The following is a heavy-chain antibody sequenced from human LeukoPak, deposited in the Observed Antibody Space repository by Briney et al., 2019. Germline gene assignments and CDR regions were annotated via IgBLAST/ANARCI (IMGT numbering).Heavy chain of an antibody. Sequence: ASVKVSCKASGYTFTSYDINWVRQATGQGPEWMGWMNPNSGNTGYAQKFQGRVTMTRNTSISTAYMELSSLRSEDTAVYYCARDRSRRGAFDIWGQGTTVTVSS. CDR3: ARDRSRRGAFDI. V-gene: IGHV1-8*01. CDR1: GYTFTSYD. J-gene: IGHJ3*02. CDR2: MNPNSGNT. D-gene: IGHD3-10*01.